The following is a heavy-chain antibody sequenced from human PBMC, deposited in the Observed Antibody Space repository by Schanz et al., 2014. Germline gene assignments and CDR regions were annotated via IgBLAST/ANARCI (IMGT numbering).Heavy chain of an antibody. D-gene: IGHD3-10*01. J-gene: IGHJ4*02. V-gene: IGHV3-48*01. CDR1: GFTFSSYW. CDR3: VSSGSYSSYAF. CDR2: VSRSTPDI. Sequence: EVQLVESGGGLVQPGGSLRLSCAAPGFTFSSYWMHWVRQVPGKGLVWVSYVSRSTPDIYYADSVKGRFTMSRDNAKNSVFLQMNSLRAEDTAVYHCVSSGSYSSYAFWGQGTLVTVSS.